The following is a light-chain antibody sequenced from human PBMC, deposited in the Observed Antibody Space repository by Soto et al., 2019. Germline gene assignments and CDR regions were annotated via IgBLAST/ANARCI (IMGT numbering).Light chain of an antibody. V-gene: IGKV4-1*01. CDR3: QQYYRTPYP. Sequence: DIVMTQSPDSLAVSLGERATINCKSSQSVLYSSNNKNYLAWYQQKPGQPPKLIIYWASTRESGVPDRFSGSGSGTEFTLTISSLQAEDWAGYYCQQYYRTPYPFGQGTKLEIK. J-gene: IGKJ2*01. CDR1: QSVLYSSNNKNY. CDR2: WAS.